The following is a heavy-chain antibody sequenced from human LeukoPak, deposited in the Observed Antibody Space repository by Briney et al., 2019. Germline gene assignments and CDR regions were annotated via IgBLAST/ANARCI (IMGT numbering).Heavy chain of an antibody. V-gene: IGHV4-34*01. CDR1: GASFSGYY. J-gene: IGHJ6*03. D-gene: IGHD7-27*01. CDR2: INHSGST. CDR3: ARIQLGSPPRSPNYYYYMDV. Sequence: SETLSLTCAVYGASFSGYYWSWIRQPPGKGLEWIGEINHSGSTNYNPSLKSRVTISVDTSKNQFSLKLSSVTAADTAVYYCARIQLGSPPRSPNYYYYMDVWGKGTTVTVSS.